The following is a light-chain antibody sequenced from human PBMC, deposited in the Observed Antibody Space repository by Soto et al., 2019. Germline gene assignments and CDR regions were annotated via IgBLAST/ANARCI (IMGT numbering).Light chain of an antibody. Sequence: EIVMTQSPVTLSVSPGERATLSCRASQSVSSNLAWYQQKPGQAPRLLIYGASTRTTGIPARFSGSGSGTEFTLTISSLQSEDFGVYYCQQYNNWPPTLGQGTKVDIK. J-gene: IGKJ1*01. CDR2: GAS. V-gene: IGKV3-15*01. CDR3: QQYNNWPPT. CDR1: QSVSSN.